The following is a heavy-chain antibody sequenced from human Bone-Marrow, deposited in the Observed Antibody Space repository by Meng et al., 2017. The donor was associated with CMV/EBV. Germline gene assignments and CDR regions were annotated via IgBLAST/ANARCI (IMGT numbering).Heavy chain of an antibody. V-gene: IGHV3-7*01. CDR3: APDDYDY. Sequence: LSLTCAVSGFTFSRYWMSWVRQAPGKGLEWVANIKQDGSEKYYVDSVEGRFTISRDNAKNSLYLQMNSLTAEDTAVYYCAPDDYDYWGQGTLVTVSS. D-gene: IGHD1-14*01. J-gene: IGHJ4*02. CDR1: GFTFSRYW. CDR2: IKQDGSEK.